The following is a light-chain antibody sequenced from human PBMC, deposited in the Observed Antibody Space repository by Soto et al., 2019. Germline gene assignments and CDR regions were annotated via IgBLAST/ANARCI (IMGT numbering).Light chain of an antibody. CDR3: QQYSSSSRT. CDR2: QAS. Sequence: DIQMTQSPSTLSASVGDRVTITCRASQSISSWLAWYQQKPGKAPKLLIYQASGLESGVPSRFSGSGSGTEFTLTINSLQPDDFATYYCQQYSSSSRTFGQGTKVDIK. J-gene: IGKJ1*01. CDR1: QSISSW. V-gene: IGKV1-5*03.